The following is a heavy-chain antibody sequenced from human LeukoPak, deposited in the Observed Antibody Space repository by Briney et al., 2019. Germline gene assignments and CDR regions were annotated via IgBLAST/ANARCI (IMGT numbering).Heavy chain of an antibody. J-gene: IGHJ3*02. CDR2: IYTSGST. Sequence: SETLSLTCAVYGGSFSGYYWSWIRQPAGKGLEWIGRIYTSGSTNYNPSLKSRVTISVDTSKNQFSLKLSSVTAADTAVYYCVRQEYQMLDALEIWGQGTMVTVSS. CDR3: VRQEYQMLDALEI. V-gene: IGHV4-59*10. CDR1: GGSFSGYY. D-gene: IGHD2-2*01.